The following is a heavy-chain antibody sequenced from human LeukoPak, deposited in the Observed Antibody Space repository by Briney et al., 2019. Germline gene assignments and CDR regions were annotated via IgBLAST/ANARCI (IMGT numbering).Heavy chain of an antibody. CDR1: GFTFSSNG. CDR2: ISATGGTI. J-gene: IGHJ5*02. Sequence: GGSLRLSCAASGFTFSSNGMNWVRQAPGKGLEWVSYISATGGTIYYADSVKGRFTISRDNAKNTVYLQMNSLRAEDTAVYYCARVLSGSWDWFDPWGQGTLVTVSS. V-gene: IGHV3-48*04. D-gene: IGHD3-22*01. CDR3: ARVLSGSWDWFDP.